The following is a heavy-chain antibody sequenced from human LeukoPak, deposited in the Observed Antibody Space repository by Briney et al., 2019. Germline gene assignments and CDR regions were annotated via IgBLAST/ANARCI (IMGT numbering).Heavy chain of an antibody. Sequence: GGSLRLSCTASGLTFSSYGMHWVRQAPGQGLEWVTVIWYDGSNKYYADSVKGSFTICRDNFKNTLYLQMNSLKAEDTAVYYCAKDKSTVTSRTRPPNFDYLGQGTLVAVSS. CDR2: IWYDGSNK. J-gene: IGHJ4*02. D-gene: IGHD4-11*01. CDR1: GLTFSSYG. V-gene: IGHV3-33*06. CDR3: AKDKSTVTSRTRPPNFDY.